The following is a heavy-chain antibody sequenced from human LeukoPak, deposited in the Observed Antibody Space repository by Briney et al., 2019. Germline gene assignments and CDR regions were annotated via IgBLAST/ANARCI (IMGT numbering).Heavy chain of an antibody. CDR3: AAFYYDPAY. CDR2: ISGDGRST. CDR1: GFTFRTYW. Sequence: PGGSLRLSCAASGFTFRTYWMHWVRQAPGEGVIWVSRISGDGRSTSYADSVKGRFTISRDNAKNTLYLQMHSLRAEDTAVYYCAAFYYDPAYWGQGTLVTVSS. V-gene: IGHV3-74*01. J-gene: IGHJ4*02. D-gene: IGHD3-22*01.